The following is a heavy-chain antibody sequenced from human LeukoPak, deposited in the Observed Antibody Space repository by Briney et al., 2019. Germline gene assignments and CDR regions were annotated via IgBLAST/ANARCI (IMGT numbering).Heavy chain of an antibody. V-gene: IGHV3-9*01. CDR2: ISWNSGSI. D-gene: IGHD1-20*01. J-gene: IGHJ4*02. Sequence: GGSLRLSCAASGFTFDDYAMHWVRQAPGKGLEWVSGISWNSGSIGYADSVKGRFTISRDNAKNSLYLQMNSLRAEDTALYYCAKEPQGAGLMGWGPGITGGFDYWGQGTLVTVSS. CDR1: GFTFDDYA. CDR3: AKEPQGAGLMGWGPGITGGFDY.